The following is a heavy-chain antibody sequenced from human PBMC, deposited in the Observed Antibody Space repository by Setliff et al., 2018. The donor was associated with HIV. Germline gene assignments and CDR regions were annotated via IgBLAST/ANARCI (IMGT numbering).Heavy chain of an antibody. CDR1: GGSITSSSYY. D-gene: IGHD5-12*01. Sequence: SETLSLTCTVSGGSITSSSYYWGWIRQPPGKGLEWIGTIFSSGSTYYKPSLKSRVTISVDSTKNQISLNLSFVTAADTAVYYCARRVGIVAPFDYWGQGSRVTVSS. CDR2: IFSSGST. V-gene: IGHV4-39*01. J-gene: IGHJ4*02. CDR3: ARRVGIVAPFDY.